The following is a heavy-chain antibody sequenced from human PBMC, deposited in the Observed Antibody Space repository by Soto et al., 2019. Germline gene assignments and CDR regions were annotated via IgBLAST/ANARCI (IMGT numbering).Heavy chain of an antibody. Sequence: PGGSLRLSCAASGFTFSSYAMSWVRQAPGKGLEWVSAISGSGGSTYYADSVKGRFTISRDNSKNTLYLQMNSLRAEDTAVYYCAKDRIPIAYCGGDCYSGLNWGQGTLVTVSS. CDR2: ISGSGGST. CDR3: AKDRIPIAYCGGDCYSGLN. V-gene: IGHV3-23*01. D-gene: IGHD2-21*02. J-gene: IGHJ4*02. CDR1: GFTFSSYA.